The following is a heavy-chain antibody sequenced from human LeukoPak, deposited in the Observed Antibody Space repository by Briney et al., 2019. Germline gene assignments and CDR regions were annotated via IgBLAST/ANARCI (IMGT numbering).Heavy chain of an antibody. CDR3: AREGIAARPRADY. Sequence: GGSLRLSCAASGFTFSSYSMNWVRQAPGKGLEWVANIKQDGSEKYYVDSVKGRFTISRDNAKNSLYLQMNSLRAEDTAVYYCAREGIAARPRADYWGQGTLVTVSS. CDR2: IKQDGSEK. D-gene: IGHD6-6*01. V-gene: IGHV3-7*01. CDR1: GFTFSSYS. J-gene: IGHJ4*02.